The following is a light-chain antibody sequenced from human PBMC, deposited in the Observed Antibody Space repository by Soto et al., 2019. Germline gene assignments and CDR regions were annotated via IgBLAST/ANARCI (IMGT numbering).Light chain of an antibody. Sequence: DILMTQSPSSLSASVGDRVTITCRASQSIRRFLNWYQQKPGKAPKLLIYAASSLESGVPSRFSGSGSGTGFTLTISSLQPEDFATYHCQQSYITPVTFGQGTRLEIK. CDR2: AAS. J-gene: IGKJ5*01. CDR3: QQSYITPVT. CDR1: QSIRRF. V-gene: IGKV1-39*01.